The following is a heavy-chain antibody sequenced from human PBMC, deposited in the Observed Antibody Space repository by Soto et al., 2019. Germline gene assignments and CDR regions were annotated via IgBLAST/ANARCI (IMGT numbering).Heavy chain of an antibody. Sequence: PGESLKISCKGSGYSFTSYWISWVRQMPGKGLEWMGRIDPSDSYTNYSPSFQGHVTISADKSISTAYLQWSSLKASDTAMYYCARHHSDILTAPRGDAFDIWGQGTMVTVSS. V-gene: IGHV5-10-1*01. CDR1: GYSFTSYW. CDR3: ARHHSDILTAPRGDAFDI. D-gene: IGHD3-9*01. J-gene: IGHJ3*02. CDR2: IDPSDSYT.